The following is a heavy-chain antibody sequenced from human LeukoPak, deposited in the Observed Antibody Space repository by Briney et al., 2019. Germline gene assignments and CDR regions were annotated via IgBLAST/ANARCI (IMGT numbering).Heavy chain of an antibody. D-gene: IGHD3-22*01. CDR2: ISGSGGST. CDR3: ATYFHDPYYFDY. V-gene: IGHV3-23*01. CDR1: GFTFSSYA. Sequence: GGSLRLSCAASGFTFSSYAMSWVRQAPGKGLEWVSAISGSGGSTYYADSVKGRFTISRDNSKNTLYLRMNSLRAEDTAVYYCATYFHDPYYFDYWGQGTLVTVSS. J-gene: IGHJ4*02.